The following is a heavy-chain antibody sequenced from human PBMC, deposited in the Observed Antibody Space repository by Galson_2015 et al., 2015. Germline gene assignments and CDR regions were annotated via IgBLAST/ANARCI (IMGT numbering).Heavy chain of an antibody. J-gene: IGHJ4*02. CDR2: INWNSGSI. Sequence: SLRLSCAASGFTFDDYAMHWVRQAPGKGLEWVSGINWNSGSIGYADSVKGRFTISRGNAKNSLYLHMNSLRAEDTALYYCAKDSAVVVTLYYFDYWGQGTLVTVSS. CDR3: AKDSAVVVTLYYFDY. V-gene: IGHV3-9*01. D-gene: IGHD3-22*01. CDR1: GFTFDDYA.